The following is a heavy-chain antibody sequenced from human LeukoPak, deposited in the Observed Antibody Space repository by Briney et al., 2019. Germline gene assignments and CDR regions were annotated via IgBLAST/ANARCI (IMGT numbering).Heavy chain of an antibody. CDR3: ARVGSNGWYHFDY. CDR2: IYSGGST. Sequence: GGSLRLSCAASGFTVSSNYTSWVRQAPEKGLEWVSVIYSGGSTYYADSVKGRFTISRDNSKNTLFLQMNSLRAEDTAVYYCARVGSNGWYHFDYWGQGTLVTVSS. J-gene: IGHJ4*02. V-gene: IGHV3-66*01. CDR1: GFTVSSNY. D-gene: IGHD6-19*01.